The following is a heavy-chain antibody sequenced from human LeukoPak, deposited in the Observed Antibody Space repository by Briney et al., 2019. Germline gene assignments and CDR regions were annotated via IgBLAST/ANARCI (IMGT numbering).Heavy chain of an antibody. CDR2: IYYSGST. V-gene: IGHV4-39*07. CDR3: ARDKGRYYFDY. Sequence: SETLSLTCTVSGGSISSSSYYWGWIRQPPGKGLEWIGSIYYSGSTYYNPSLKSRVTISVDRSKNQFSLKLSSVTAADTAVYYCARDKGRYYFDYWGQGTLVTVSS. D-gene: IGHD1-14*01. J-gene: IGHJ4*02. CDR1: GGSISSSSYY.